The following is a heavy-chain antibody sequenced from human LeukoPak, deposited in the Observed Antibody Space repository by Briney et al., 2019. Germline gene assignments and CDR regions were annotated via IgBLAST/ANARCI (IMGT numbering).Heavy chain of an antibody. CDR2: ITGSGRST. CDR1: GFTFSSYW. V-gene: IGHV3-23*01. J-gene: IGHJ4*02. Sequence: GGSLRLSCAASGFTFSSYWMYWVRQAPGKGLEWVSAITGSGRSTYYAESVKGRFIISRDNSKNTLFLQMSSRRAEDTAVYYCAKDQLNRFCSGGSCSITHDYWGQGTLVTVSS. D-gene: IGHD2-15*01. CDR3: AKDQLNRFCSGGSCSITHDY.